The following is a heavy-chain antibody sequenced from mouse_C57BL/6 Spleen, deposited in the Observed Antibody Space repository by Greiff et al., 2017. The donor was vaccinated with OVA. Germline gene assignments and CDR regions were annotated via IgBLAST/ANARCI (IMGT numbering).Heavy chain of an antibody. V-gene: IGHV1-26*01. D-gene: IGHD1-2*01. CDR2: INPNNGGT. CDR1: GYTFTDYY. Sequence: EVQLQQSGPELVKPGASVKISCKASGYTFTDYYMNWVKQSHGKSLEWIGDINPNNGGTSYNQKFKGKATLNVDKSSSTAYMELRSLTSEDSAVYYCARGGTAYYFDYWGQGTTLTVSS. J-gene: IGHJ2*01. CDR3: ARGGTAYYFDY.